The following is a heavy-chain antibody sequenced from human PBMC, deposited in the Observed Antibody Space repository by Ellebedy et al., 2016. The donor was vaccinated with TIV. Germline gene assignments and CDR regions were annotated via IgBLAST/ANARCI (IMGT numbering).Heavy chain of an antibody. J-gene: IGHJ4*02. D-gene: IGHD6-13*01. V-gene: IGHV1-69*13. CDR2: IIPFFGTA. Sequence: AASVKVSCKTSGGTFRTYAISWVRQAPGQGLEWMGGIIPFFGTANTAQKFQGRVSITADESTITVYMELSSLRSEDTAVYYCAGPQSFTAGADSYYFDYWGQGTLVTVSS. CDR1: GGTFRTYA. CDR3: AGPQSFTAGADSYYFDY.